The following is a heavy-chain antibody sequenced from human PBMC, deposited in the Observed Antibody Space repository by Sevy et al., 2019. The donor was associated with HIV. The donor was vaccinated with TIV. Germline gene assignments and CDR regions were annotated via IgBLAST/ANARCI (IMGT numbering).Heavy chain of an antibody. CDR1: GVSITSHY. V-gene: IGHV4-59*11. Sequence: SETLSLTCNVSGVSITSHYWTWIRQPPGKGLEWIAYVYHTGTTNYNPSLEGRSTISIDTSKNVISLRLTSVTAADTAVYYCARKATSGTSGDPFYFHYFMDVWGRGTTVTVSS. J-gene: IGHJ6*03. CDR3: ARKATSGTSGDPFYFHYFMDV. CDR2: VYHTGTT. D-gene: IGHD6-13*01.